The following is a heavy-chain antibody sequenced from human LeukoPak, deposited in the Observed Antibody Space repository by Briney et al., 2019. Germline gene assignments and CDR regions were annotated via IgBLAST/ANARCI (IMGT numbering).Heavy chain of an antibody. Sequence: GGSLRLSCAASGFTFSSYEMSWVRQAPGKGLEWVSYISSGDSTIHYADSVKGRFTISRDNSKNSLYLQMNSLRTEDTALYYCARAHDYGLDYWGQGTLVTVSS. J-gene: IGHJ4*02. CDR2: ISSGDSTI. V-gene: IGHV3-48*03. CDR3: ARAHDYGLDY. D-gene: IGHD4-17*01. CDR1: GFTFSSYE.